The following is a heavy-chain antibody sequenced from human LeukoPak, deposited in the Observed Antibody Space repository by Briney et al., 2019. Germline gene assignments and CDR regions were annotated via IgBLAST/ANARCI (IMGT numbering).Heavy chain of an antibody. V-gene: IGHV3-43*01. J-gene: IGHJ3*02. CDR3: AKDSDPGAFDI. CDR2: ISWDGGST. Sequence: GGSLRLSCAASGFTFDDYTMHWVRQAPGKGLEWVSLISWDGGSTYYADSVKGRFTISRDNSKNSLYLQMDSLRTEDTALYYCAKDSDPGAFDIWGQGTMVTVSS. CDR1: GFTFDDYT.